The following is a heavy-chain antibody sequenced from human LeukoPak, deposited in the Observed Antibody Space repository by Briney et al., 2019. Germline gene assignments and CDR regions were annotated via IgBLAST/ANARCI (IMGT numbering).Heavy chain of an antibody. J-gene: IGHJ5*02. CDR1: GGTFSSYA. Sequence: SVKVSCKASGGTFSSYAISWVRQAPGQGLEWMGRIIPILGIANYAQKFQGRVTITADKSTSTAYMELSSLRSEDTAVYYCARDWGTTMVRGIWFDPWGQGTLVTVSS. D-gene: IGHD3-10*01. CDR2: IIPILGIA. V-gene: IGHV1-69*04. CDR3: ARDWGTTMVRGIWFDP.